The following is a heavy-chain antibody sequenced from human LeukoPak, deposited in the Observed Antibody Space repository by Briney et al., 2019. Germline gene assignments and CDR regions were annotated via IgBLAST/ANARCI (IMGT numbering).Heavy chain of an antibody. CDR2: IYHSGST. D-gene: IGHD1-26*01. CDR1: GYSISSGYY. V-gene: IGHV4-38-2*02. Sequence: PSETLSLTCTVSGYSISSGYYGAWIRQPPGKGLDWIGTIYHSGSTYSNPSLKTRDTISVHTSKHQSSLRLSSVTAADTAVYYCAREPGTYSAFDYWGQGTLVTVSS. J-gene: IGHJ4*02. CDR3: AREPGTYSAFDY.